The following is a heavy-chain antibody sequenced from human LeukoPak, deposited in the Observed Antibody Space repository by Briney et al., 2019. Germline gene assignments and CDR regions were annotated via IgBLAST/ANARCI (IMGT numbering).Heavy chain of an antibody. V-gene: IGHV3-23*01. Sequence: GGSLRLSCAASGFTFSDYYMSWIRQAPGKGLEWVSAISGSGGSTYYADSVKGRFTISRDNSKNTLYLQMNSLRAEDTAVYYCAKDVVGAINYFDYWGQGTLVTVSS. CDR2: ISGSGGST. J-gene: IGHJ4*02. CDR1: GFTFSDYY. D-gene: IGHD1-26*01. CDR3: AKDVVGAINYFDY.